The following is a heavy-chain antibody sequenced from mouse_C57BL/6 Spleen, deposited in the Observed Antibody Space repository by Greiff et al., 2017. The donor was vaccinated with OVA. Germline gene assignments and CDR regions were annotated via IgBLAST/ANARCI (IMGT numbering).Heavy chain of an antibody. Sequence: EVHLVESGGGLVQPKGSLKLSCAASGFSFNTYAMNWVRQAPGKGLEWVARIRSKSNNYATYYADSVKDRFTISRDDSESMLYLQMNNLKTEDTAMYYCVSPYYDYDGKVWFAYWGQGTLVTVSA. V-gene: IGHV10-1*01. CDR1: GFSFNTYA. D-gene: IGHD2-4*01. CDR3: VSPYYDYDGKVWFAY. CDR2: IRSKSNNYAT. J-gene: IGHJ3*01.